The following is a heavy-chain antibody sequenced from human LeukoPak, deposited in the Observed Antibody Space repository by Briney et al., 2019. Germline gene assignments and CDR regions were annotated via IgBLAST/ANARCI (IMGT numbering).Heavy chain of an antibody. CDR3: AREGGDFDI. CDR1: ESIFTDYV. D-gene: IGHD2-21*01. V-gene: IGHV1-2*02. CDR2: IVAKGGGT. Sequence: ASVKVSCKASESIFTDYVIHWVRQAPGQGLEWMGWIVAKGGGTHYAQNFQGRVTMTRDTSIRTAYMELSGLRSDDTAVYYCAREGGDFDIWGQGTMVTVSS. J-gene: IGHJ3*02.